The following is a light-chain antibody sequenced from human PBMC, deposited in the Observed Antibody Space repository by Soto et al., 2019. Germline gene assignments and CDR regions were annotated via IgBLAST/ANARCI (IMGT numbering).Light chain of an antibody. CDR3: SSYTSSSTRV. J-gene: IGLJ1*01. CDR2: DVS. Sequence: QSALTQPASVSGSPGQSITISCTGTSSDVVGYNYVSWYQQHPGKAPKLMIYDVSNRPSGVSNRFSGSKSGNTASLTISGLQAEDEADYCCSSYTSSSTRVFGTGTKVTVL. V-gene: IGLV2-14*01. CDR1: SSDVVGYNY.